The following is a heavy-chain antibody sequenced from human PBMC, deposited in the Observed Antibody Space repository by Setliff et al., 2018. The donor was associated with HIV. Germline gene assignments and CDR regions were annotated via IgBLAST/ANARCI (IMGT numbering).Heavy chain of an antibody. V-gene: IGHV3-7*01. Sequence: LRLSCAASGFTFSNYWMSWVRQAPGKGLEWVANIKQDGSEKNYVDSVKGRFTISRDNAKNSLYLQMISLRPEDTAVYYCARFLTTGDYWGQGTLVTVSS. CDR3: ARFLTTGDY. CDR2: IKQDGSEK. J-gene: IGHJ4*02. D-gene: IGHD4-17*01. CDR1: GFTFSNYW.